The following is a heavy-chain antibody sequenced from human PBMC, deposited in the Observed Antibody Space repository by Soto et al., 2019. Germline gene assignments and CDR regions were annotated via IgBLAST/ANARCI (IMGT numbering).Heavy chain of an antibody. CDR3: ARALPGIAVNWFDP. CDR1: GFTFISYA. D-gene: IGHD6-19*01. J-gene: IGHJ5*02. CDR2: ISGSGGST. Sequence: PWGSLRLSCAASGFTFISYAIIFFRHSPVKWLEWVSAISGSGGSTYYADSVKGRFTISRDNSKNTLYLQMNSLRSEDTAVYYCARALPGIAVNWFDPWGQGTLVTVSS. V-gene: IGHV3-23*01.